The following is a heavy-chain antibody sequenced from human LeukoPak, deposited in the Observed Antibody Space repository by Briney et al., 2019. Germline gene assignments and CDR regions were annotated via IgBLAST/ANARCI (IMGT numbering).Heavy chain of an antibody. CDR1: GYTFTGYY. CDR3: ARDLVGSNYYDSSGYFNWFDP. CDR2: INPNSGGT. J-gene: IGHJ5*02. Sequence: ASVKVSCKVSGYTFTGYYMHWVRQAPGQGLEWMGWINPNSGGTNYAQKFQGRVTMTRDTSISTAYMELSRLRSDDTAVYYCARDLVGSNYYDSSGYFNWFDPWGQGTLVTVSS. V-gene: IGHV1-2*02. D-gene: IGHD3-22*01.